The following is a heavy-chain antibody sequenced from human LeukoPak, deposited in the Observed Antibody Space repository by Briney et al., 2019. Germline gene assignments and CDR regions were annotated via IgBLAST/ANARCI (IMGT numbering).Heavy chain of an antibody. CDR2: IYHSGST. Sequence: SETLSLTRAVSGYSISSGYYWGWIRQPPGKGLEWIGSIYHSGSTYYNPSLKSRVTISVDTSKNQFSLKLSPVTAADTAVYYCARRLGDSSGYYYAENYFDYWGQGTLVTVSS. CDR1: GYSISSGYY. J-gene: IGHJ4*02. D-gene: IGHD3-22*01. V-gene: IGHV4-38-2*01. CDR3: ARRLGDSSGYYYAENYFDY.